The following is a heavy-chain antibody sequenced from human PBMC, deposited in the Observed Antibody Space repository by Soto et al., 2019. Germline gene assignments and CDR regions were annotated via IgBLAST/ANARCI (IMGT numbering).Heavy chain of an antibody. CDR3: ARDNLVVVAANQRWFDP. CDR2: IYYSGST. J-gene: IGHJ5*02. V-gene: IGHV4-59*01. Sequence: PSETLSLTCTVSGGSISSYYWSWIRQPPGKGLEWIGYIYYSGSTNYNPSLKSRVTISVDTSKNQFSLKLSSVTAADTAVYYCARDNLVVVAANQRWFDPWGQGTLVTVSS. CDR1: GGSISSYY. D-gene: IGHD2-15*01.